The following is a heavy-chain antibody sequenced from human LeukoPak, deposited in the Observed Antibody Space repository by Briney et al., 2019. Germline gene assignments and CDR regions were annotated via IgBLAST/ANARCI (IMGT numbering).Heavy chain of an antibody. Sequence: GGSLRLSCAASGFTFSSYAMHWVRQAPGKGLEGVAVISYDGSNKYYADSVKGRFTISRDNSKNTLYLQMNSLRAEDTAVYYCARDLSSSWYASLDYWGQGTLDTVSS. CDR2: ISYDGSNK. CDR1: GFTFSSYA. V-gene: IGHV3-30-3*01. J-gene: IGHJ4*02. D-gene: IGHD6-13*01. CDR3: ARDLSSSWYASLDY.